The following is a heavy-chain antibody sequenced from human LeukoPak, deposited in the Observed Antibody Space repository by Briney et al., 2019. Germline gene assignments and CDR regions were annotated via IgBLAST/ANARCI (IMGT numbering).Heavy chain of an antibody. CDR1: XXTXXSXX. V-gene: IGHV3-53*01. Sequence: SLRXSCAASXXTXXSXXMTWVRQAPGKGLXWVXXIYIDGGTYYADSVKGRFTISRDTSKNTLYLQMNNVKPEDTAVYYCGKNLYSSVWKNYVDSWGQGTLVTVSS. D-gene: IGHD6-19*01. CDR2: IYIDGGT. CDR3: GKNLYSSVWKNYVDS. J-gene: IGHJ4*02.